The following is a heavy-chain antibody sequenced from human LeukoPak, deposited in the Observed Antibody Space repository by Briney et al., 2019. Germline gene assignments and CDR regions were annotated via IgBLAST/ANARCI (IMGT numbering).Heavy chain of an antibody. D-gene: IGHD1-1*01. J-gene: IGHJ4*02. Sequence: ASVKVSCKASGYTFTNHDINWVRQAPGQGLEWMGWMNPSSGNTGYAQKFQGRVAMTRDTSISTAYLDFYSLTSEDTAVYYCARGYSPSVRTTGNDFWGQGTLVTVSS. CDR3: ARGYSPSVRTTGNDF. V-gene: IGHV1-8*01. CDR1: GYTFTNHD. CDR2: MNPSSGNT.